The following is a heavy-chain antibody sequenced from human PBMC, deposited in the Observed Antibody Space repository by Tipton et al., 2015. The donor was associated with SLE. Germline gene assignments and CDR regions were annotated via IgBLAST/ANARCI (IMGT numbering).Heavy chain of an antibody. CDR3: ARYSLPNWHLDL. D-gene: IGHD2-15*01. Sequence: GAEVKKPGASVKVSCKASGYTFTSFDINWVRQATGQGLEWMGWMNPNSGNTAYAQKFQGRVTMTRDTSISTAYMELSSLRSEDTAVYYCARYSLPNWHLDLWGRGPLVTVSS. J-gene: IGHJ2*01. CDR2: MNPNSGNT. V-gene: IGHV1-8*01. CDR1: GYTFTSFD.